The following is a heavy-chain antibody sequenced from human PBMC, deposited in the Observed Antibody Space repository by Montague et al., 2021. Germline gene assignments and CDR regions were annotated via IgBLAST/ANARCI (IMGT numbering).Heavy chain of an antibody. D-gene: IGHD3-10*01. J-gene: IGHJ3*02. CDR2: VYKRGDT. Sequence: SETLSLTRSVSGDSISSYEYYWTWIRQPAGRGLEWIGRVYKRGDTNTNPSLRSRLTLPVDTSKNHFSLTLTSVTAADTAVYFCARDSPVVEPWVGEHKGAFDIWGQGTMVTVSS. CDR3: ARDSPVVEPWVGEHKGAFDI. V-gene: IGHV4-4*07. CDR1: GDSISSYEYY.